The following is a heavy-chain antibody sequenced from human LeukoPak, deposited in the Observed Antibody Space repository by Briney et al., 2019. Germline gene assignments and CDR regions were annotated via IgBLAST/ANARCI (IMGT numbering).Heavy chain of an antibody. V-gene: IGHV3-23*01. CDR3: AKDLRGNGHYMDI. D-gene: IGHD2-8*01. J-gene: IGHJ6*03. Sequence: GGSLRLSCAASGFTFSSYAMSWVRQAPGKGLEWVSAISGNGGSTYYADSVKGRFTISRDNSKNTLYLQMNSLRAEDTAVYYCAKDLRGNGHYMDIWGKGTTVTVSS. CDR1: GFTFSSYA. CDR2: ISGNGGST.